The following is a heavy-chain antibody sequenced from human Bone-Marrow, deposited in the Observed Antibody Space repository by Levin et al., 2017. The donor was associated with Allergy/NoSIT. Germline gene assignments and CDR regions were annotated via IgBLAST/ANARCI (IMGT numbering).Heavy chain of an antibody. Sequence: GGSLRLPCAASGITLSNVWMSWVRQAPGKGLEWVGHIKSESDGGTKDYAAPVKGRFSISRHDQKNTVYLHMRSMRSDDTAVYYCTTAEPNSGNYYWYGLDVWAQGTAVTVSS. D-gene: IGHD1-26*01. J-gene: IGHJ6*02. CDR2: IKSESDGGTK. CDR3: TTAEPNSGNYYWYGLDV. CDR1: GITLSNVW. V-gene: IGHV3-15*01.